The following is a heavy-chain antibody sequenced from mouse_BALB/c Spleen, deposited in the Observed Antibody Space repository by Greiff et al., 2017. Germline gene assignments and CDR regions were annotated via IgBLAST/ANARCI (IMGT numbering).Heavy chain of an antibody. CDR3: ARDLGGSTMITTGTWFAY. D-gene: IGHD2-4*01. CDR1: GFTFSSYA. CDR2: ISSGGSYT. Sequence: EVKLVESGGGLVKPGGSLKLSCAASGFTFSSYAMSWVRQSPEKRLEWVAEISSGGSYTYYPDTVTGRFTISRDNAKNTLYLEMSSLRSEDTAMYYCARDLGGSTMITTGTWFAYWGQGTLVTVSA. J-gene: IGHJ3*01. V-gene: IGHV5-9-4*01.